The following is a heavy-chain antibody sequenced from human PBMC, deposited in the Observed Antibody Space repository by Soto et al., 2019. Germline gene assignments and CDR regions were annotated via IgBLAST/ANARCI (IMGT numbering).Heavy chain of an antibody. CDR1: GFTFSSYS. CDR3: ARDSGVVVPAAMDV. CDR2: ISSSSSYM. D-gene: IGHD2-2*01. J-gene: IGHJ6*02. Sequence: GSLRLSCAASGFTFSSYSMNWVRQAPGKGLEWVSSISSSSSYMYYADSVKGRFTISRDNAKNSLYLQMNSLRAEDTAVYYCARDSGVVVPAAMDVWGQGTTVTVSS. V-gene: IGHV3-21*01.